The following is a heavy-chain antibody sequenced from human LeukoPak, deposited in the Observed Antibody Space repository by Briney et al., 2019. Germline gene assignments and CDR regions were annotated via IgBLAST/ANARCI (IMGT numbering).Heavy chain of an antibody. D-gene: IGHD4-17*01. V-gene: IGHV3-23*01. Sequence: GGSLRLSCAASGFTLGSYAMTWVRQAPGMGLEWVSAISGSGSNTYYADSVKGRFTISRDNSKNTLYLQVDSLRADDTAVYYCARGNGDYAIHPDYWGQGTLVTVSS. CDR1: GFTLGSYA. CDR3: ARGNGDYAIHPDY. J-gene: IGHJ4*02. CDR2: ISGSGSNT.